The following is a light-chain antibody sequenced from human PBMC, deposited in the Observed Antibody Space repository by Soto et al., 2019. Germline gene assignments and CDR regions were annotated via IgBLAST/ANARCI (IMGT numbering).Light chain of an antibody. CDR1: QTISSW. CDR2: KAS. CDR3: QHYNSYSEA. J-gene: IGKJ1*01. Sequence: DIQMTQSPSTLSGSVGERVTITCRASQTISSWLAWYQQKPGKAPKLLIYKASTLKSGVPSRFSGSGSGTELTLTISSLQPDDFATYYCQHYNSYSEAFGQGTKVDI. V-gene: IGKV1-5*03.